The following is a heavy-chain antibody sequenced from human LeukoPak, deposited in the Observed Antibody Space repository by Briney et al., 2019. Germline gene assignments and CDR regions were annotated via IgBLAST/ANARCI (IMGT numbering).Heavy chain of an antibody. V-gene: IGHV3-23*01. Sequence: PGGSLRLSCAASGFTFSSYAMSWVRQAPGKGLEWVSAISGSGGSTYYADSVKGRFTISRDNSKNTLYLQMNSLGAEDTAVYYCARVGATVYGYFDYWGQGTLVTVSS. CDR2: ISGSGGST. CDR1: GFTFSSYA. D-gene: IGHD1-26*01. CDR3: ARVGATVYGYFDY. J-gene: IGHJ4*02.